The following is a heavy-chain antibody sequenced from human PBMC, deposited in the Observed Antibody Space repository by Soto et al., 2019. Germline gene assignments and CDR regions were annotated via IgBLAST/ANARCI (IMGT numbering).Heavy chain of an antibody. CDR1: GFTFSSYS. D-gene: IGHD2-2*02. CDR3: ASYCSSTSCYNPYYYGMDV. V-gene: IGHV3-21*01. J-gene: IGHJ6*02. CDR2: ISSSSSYI. Sequence: EVQLVESGGGLVKPGGSLRLSCAASGFTFSSYSMNWVRQAPGKGLEWVSSISSSSSYIYYADSVKGRFTISRDNAKNSLYLQMNSLRAEDTAVYYCASYCSSTSCYNPYYYGMDVWGPGTTVTVSS.